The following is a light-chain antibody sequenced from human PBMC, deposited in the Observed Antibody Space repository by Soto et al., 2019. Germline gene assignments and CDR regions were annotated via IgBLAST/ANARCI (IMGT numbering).Light chain of an antibody. CDR1: SSDIGGYNF. CDR2: DVS. Sequence: QSALTQPASVSGSPGQSITISCTGTSSDIGGYNFVSWYQHHPGKAPKLLIHDVSNRPSGVSSRFSGSKSGNTASLTISGLQAEDAADYYCSSYTRSSTLVFGTGTKLTVL. J-gene: IGLJ1*01. V-gene: IGLV2-14*03. CDR3: SSYTRSSTLV.